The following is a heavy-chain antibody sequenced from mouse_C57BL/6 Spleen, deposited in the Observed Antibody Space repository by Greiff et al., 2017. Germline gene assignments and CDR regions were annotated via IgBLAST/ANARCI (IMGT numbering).Heavy chain of an antibody. CDR1: GYTFTDYE. V-gene: IGHV1-15*01. Sequence: VQLQESGAELVRPGASVTLSCKASGYTFTDYEMHWVKQTPVHGLEWIGAIDPETGGTAYNQKFKGKAILTADKSSSTAYMELRSLTSEDSAVYYCTRCQFITTVVATDYYAMDYWGQGTSVTVSS. CDR2: IDPETGGT. J-gene: IGHJ4*01. D-gene: IGHD1-1*01. CDR3: TRCQFITTVVATDYYAMDY.